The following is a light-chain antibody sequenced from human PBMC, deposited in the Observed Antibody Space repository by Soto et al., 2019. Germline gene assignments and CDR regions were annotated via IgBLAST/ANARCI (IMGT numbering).Light chain of an antibody. CDR3: SSYTSSSTLS. Sequence: QSALTQPASVSGSPGQSITISCTGTSSDVGGYNYVSWYQQHPGKATKLMIYDVSNRPSGVSKRFSGSKSGNTASLTISGLQAEDEADYYCSSYTSSSTLSFGTGTKVTVL. CDR1: SSDVGGYNY. V-gene: IGLV2-14*01. CDR2: DVS. J-gene: IGLJ1*01.